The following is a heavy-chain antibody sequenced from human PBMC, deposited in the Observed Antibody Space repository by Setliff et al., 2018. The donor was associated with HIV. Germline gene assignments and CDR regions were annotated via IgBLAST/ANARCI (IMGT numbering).Heavy chain of an antibody. D-gene: IGHD1-7*01. CDR1: GGSFSNSYYF. Sequence: PSETLSLTCNVSGGSFSNSYYFWGWIRQPPGKGLEWIGSISYSGSTYYNPSLKSRVTMSVDTSKNQFSLKLSSVTAADTAVYYCARHRQGLTGSTPGYYMDVWGKGTMVTVSS. CDR3: ARHRQGLTGSTPGYYMDV. CDR2: ISYSGST. J-gene: IGHJ6*03. V-gene: IGHV4-39*01.